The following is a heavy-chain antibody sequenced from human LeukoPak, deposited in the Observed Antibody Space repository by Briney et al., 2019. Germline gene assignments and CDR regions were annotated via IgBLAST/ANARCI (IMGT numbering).Heavy chain of an antibody. J-gene: IGHJ4*02. CDR2: VSYDASNE. D-gene: IGHD6-19*01. CDR3: AKGRGGWYGGGFDY. CDR1: GFTFSGYG. V-gene: IGHV3-30*18. Sequence: GGSLRLSCAASGFTFSGYGMHWVRQAPGKGLEWVAVVSYDASNEYYADSVKGRFTISRDNSKNTLYLQMNSLRTDDTAVYYCAKGRGGWYGGGFDYWGQGTLVTVSS.